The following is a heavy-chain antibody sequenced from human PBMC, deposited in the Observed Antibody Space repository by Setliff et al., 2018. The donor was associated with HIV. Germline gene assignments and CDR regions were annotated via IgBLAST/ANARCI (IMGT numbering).Heavy chain of an antibody. D-gene: IGHD6-13*01. V-gene: IGHV4-4*07. CDR2: IYTTGGT. Sequence: PSETLSLTCNISGVSIPTNYWNWIRQPAGKGLEWIGRIYTTGGTNYNPALKSRVTMSIDTSKNQISLKLNSVTAADTATYYCARSNPGITAGLLAYWSPGTLVTVS. J-gene: IGHJ4*02. CDR3: ARSNPGITAGLLAY. CDR1: GVSIPTNY.